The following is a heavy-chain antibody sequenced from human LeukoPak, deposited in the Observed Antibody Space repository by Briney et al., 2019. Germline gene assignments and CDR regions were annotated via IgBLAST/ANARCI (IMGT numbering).Heavy chain of an antibody. D-gene: IGHD3-10*01. V-gene: IGHV3-23*01. CDR2: ISYSGGST. Sequence: GSLRLSCAASGLTFSCYAVSCVRPAPGKGLDAVSTISYSGGSTYYADAVTGRFTISRDNSKITPYLQMNCLRAEDTAVYYCAKDQSRDYGSGSYFRGIFGYWGQGTLVTVSS. J-gene: IGHJ4*02. CDR1: GLTFSCYA. CDR3: AKDQSRDYGSGSYFRGIFGY.